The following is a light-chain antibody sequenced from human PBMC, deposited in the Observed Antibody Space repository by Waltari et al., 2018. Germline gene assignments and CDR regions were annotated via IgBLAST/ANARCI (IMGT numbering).Light chain of an antibody. J-gene: IGKJ4*01. CDR1: QNVVSNY. CDR3: QQYALLPLT. Sequence: DIVLTQSPGPLSLSSGDSASPSCRASQNVVSNYLAWYQQKPGQAPRLLISGASSRATGIPDRFSGSGSGTDFTLTISRLEPEDFAVYYCQQYALLPLTFGGGAKVEIK. V-gene: IGKV3-20*01. CDR2: GAS.